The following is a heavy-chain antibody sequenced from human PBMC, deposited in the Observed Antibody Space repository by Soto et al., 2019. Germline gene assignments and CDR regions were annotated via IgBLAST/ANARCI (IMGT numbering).Heavy chain of an antibody. Sequence: QVQLQESSPGLVKPSETLSLTCTVSDDSSSNYKWSWIRQPPGRRLEWIGYIDSNGGTSYNPSLQSRVTISIDTSTKQIFLQLSSVTAADTAVYYCVRQGFGRLHGLVDVWGQGTTVTVSS. CDR1: DDSSSNYK. V-gene: IGHV4-59*08. J-gene: IGHJ6*02. CDR2: IDSNGGT. CDR3: VRQGFGRLHGLVDV. D-gene: IGHD3-10*01.